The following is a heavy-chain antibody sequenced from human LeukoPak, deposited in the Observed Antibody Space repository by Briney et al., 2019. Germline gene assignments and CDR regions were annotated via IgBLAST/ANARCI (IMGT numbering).Heavy chain of an antibody. CDR2: ISSSGSTI. CDR1: GFTFSDYY. CDR3: ARAREISSGWFYFDY. Sequence: GGSLRLSCAASGFTFSDYYMSWIRQAPGKGLEWVSYISSSGSTIYYADSMKGRFTISRDNAKNSLYLQMNSLRAEDTAVYYCARAREISSGWFYFDYWGQGTLVTVSS. V-gene: IGHV3-11*01. D-gene: IGHD6-19*01. J-gene: IGHJ4*02.